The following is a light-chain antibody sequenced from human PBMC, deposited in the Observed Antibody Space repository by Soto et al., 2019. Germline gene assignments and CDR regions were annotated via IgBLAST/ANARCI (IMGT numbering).Light chain of an antibody. CDR2: DAS. CDR3: QQYNNWPPWT. CDR1: QSISSN. J-gene: IGKJ1*01. V-gene: IGKV3-15*01. Sequence: EIVMTQSPATLSVSPGERATLSCRASQSISSNLAWYRQKPGQAPRLLIYDASIRATGIPARFSGSGSGTEFTLTISSLQSEDFAVYYCQQYNNWPPWTFGQGTKVEI.